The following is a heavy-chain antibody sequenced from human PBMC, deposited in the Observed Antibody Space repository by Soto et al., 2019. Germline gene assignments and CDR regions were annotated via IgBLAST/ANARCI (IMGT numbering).Heavy chain of an antibody. J-gene: IGHJ3*02. V-gene: IGHV2-5*02. CDR1: GFSLSTSGVG. CDR3: AHSGIQLGYAFCI. Sequence: QITLKESGPTLVKPTQTLTLTCTFSGFSLSTSGVGVGWIRQPPGKALEWLALIYWDDDKRYSPSLKSRLTLTKDTSHTPVVSKWPMMYPVDTASYNRAHSGIQLGYAFCILGPGTMVTVPS. D-gene: IGHD5-18*01. CDR2: IYWDDDK.